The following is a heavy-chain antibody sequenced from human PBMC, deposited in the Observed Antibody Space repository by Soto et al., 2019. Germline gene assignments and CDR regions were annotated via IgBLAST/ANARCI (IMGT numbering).Heavy chain of an antibody. J-gene: IGHJ4*02. Sequence: EVQLLESGGGLVQRGGSLRLCCAASGFTFSNYGISWVRQAPGKGLEWVSALPEIGTNTYYADSVKGRFTIYRDNSKNMLFLQINILRAGDTAVYYFAKKSGVGATWYFDYSGQGTLVTVSS. CDR2: LPEIGTNT. D-gene: IGHD1-26*01. CDR3: AKKSGVGATWYFDY. CDR1: GFTFSNYG. V-gene: IGHV3-23*01.